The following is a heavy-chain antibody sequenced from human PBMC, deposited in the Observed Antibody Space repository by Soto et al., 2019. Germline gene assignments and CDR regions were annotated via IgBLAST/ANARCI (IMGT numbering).Heavy chain of an antibody. CDR2: ISSDSVSI. D-gene: IGHD6-19*01. CDR1: GFTFSRYS. J-gene: IGHJ4*02. Sequence: GSPMLSCAASGFTFSRYSIYCIRQATAKGLEGISYISSDSVSIHYDDSVKGRLTISRDNAKNSLFLQMKSLRDADTAVYYCARESGSSGWYSFDYWGQGTLVTVSS. CDR3: ARESGSSGWYSFDY. V-gene: IGHV3-48*02.